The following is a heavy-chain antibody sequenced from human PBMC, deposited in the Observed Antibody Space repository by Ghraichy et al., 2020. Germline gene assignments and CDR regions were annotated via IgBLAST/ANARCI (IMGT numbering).Heavy chain of an antibody. CDR2: ISTNGGTT. Sequence: GGSLRLSCSASGFIFSNYAIHWIRQAPGKGLEYVSSISTNGGTTYYADSVKDRFTISRDNSKNTLSLQMGSLRPEDTAAYYCGKGRGGYYGSGSYFDYWCQGTLVTVSS. CDR3: GKGRGGYYGSGSYFDY. CDR1: GFIFSNYA. J-gene: IGHJ4*02. D-gene: IGHD3-10*01. V-gene: IGHV3-64D*06.